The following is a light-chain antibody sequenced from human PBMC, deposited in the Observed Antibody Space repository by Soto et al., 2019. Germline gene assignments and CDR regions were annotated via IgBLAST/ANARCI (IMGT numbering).Light chain of an antibody. CDR3: QQFDDSRPAFT. CDR2: GAS. J-gene: IGKJ2*01. CDR1: QTVNSRY. V-gene: IGKV3-20*01. Sequence: ESVLTQSPGTLSLSPGERATLSCRASQTVNSRYLTWYQHKPGQAPRLLIYGASIRATGIPDRFSGSRPGADFSLTITRLEPEDSAVYYCQQFDDSRPAFTFGQGTKLEI.